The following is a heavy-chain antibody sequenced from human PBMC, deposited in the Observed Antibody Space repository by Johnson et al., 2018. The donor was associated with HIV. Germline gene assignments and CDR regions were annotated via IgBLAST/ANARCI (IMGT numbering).Heavy chain of an antibody. Sequence: QMLLVESGGGLVQPGGSLRLSCAASGFTFSDYYMSWIRQAPGKGLEWVSYISSSGSTIYYADSVKGRFTISRDNAKNSLYLQMNSLRAEDTAVYYCARDLRDIVVPDAFDIWGQGTMVTVSS. CDR2: ISSSGSTI. D-gene: IGHD5-12*01. V-gene: IGHV3-11*04. CDR3: ARDLRDIVVPDAFDI. J-gene: IGHJ3*02. CDR1: GFTFSDYY.